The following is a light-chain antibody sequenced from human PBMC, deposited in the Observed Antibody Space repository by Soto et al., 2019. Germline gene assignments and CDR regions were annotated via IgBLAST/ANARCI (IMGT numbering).Light chain of an antibody. J-gene: IGKJ4*01. CDR1: QGISSL. CDR2: TAS. V-gene: IGKV1-12*01. CDR3: QQANSFPLT. Sequence: DIQMTQSPSSVSASVGDRVTITCRASQGISSLLAWYQQKPGKAPNLLNHTASSLESGVPSRFSSSGSGTAFTLTISSLQPEDFATYYCQQANSFPLTCGGGTKVESK.